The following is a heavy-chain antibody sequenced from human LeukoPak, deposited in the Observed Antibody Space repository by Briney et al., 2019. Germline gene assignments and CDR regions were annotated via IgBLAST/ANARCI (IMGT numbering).Heavy chain of an antibody. CDR2: INPGDSET. CDR3: ARPGYRSSYFDY. V-gene: IGHV5-51*01. CDR1: GCTFTNYW. J-gene: IGHJ4*01. D-gene: IGHD6-19*01. Sequence: GESLKISCQGSGCTFTNYWIGWVRQMPGKGLEWMGSINPGDSETKYSPPFQGQVTISADKSINTAYLQWSSLKASDTAMYYCARPGYRSSYFDYWGHGALVTVSS.